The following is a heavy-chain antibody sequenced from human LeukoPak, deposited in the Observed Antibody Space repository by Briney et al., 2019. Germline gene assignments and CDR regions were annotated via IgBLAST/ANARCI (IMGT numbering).Heavy chain of an antibody. CDR3: ARAGGKYDSRTVGY. CDR2: INPNSGGT. Sequence: ASVKVSCKASGYTFTGYYMHWVRQAPGQGLEWMGWINPNSGGTNYAQKFQGRVTMTRDTSISTAYMEPSRLRSDDTAVYYCARAGGKYDSRTVGYWGQGTLVTVSS. J-gene: IGHJ4*02. D-gene: IGHD3-22*01. V-gene: IGHV1-2*02. CDR1: GYTFTGYY.